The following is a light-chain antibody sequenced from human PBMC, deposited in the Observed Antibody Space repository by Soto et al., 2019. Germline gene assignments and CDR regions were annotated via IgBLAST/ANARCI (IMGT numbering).Light chain of an antibody. Sequence: QSALTQPASVSGSPGQPITISCTGTSSDVGSYNLVSWYQQHPGKAPKLMIYEGSKRPSGVSNRFSGSKSGNTASLTISGLQAEDEADYYCCXYXGXXXVFGGGT. V-gene: IGLV2-23*01. CDR3: CXYXGXXXV. CDR2: EGS. CDR1: SSDVGSYNL. J-gene: IGLJ2*01.